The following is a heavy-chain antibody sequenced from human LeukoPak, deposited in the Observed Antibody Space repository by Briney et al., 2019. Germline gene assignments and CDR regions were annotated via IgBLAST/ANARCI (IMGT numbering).Heavy chain of an antibody. CDR2: VHYTWNT. V-gene: IGHV4-59*01. J-gene: IGHJ6*02. Sequence: SETLSLTCSVSGGSIGSYHWSWIRQPPGKGLEWIGHVHYTWNTKYNPSFTGRVSKSLDRSKNQFSLSLTSVTAADTAVYYCARVASKGGMDVWGQGTTVTVSS. CDR1: GGSIGSYH. CDR3: ARVASKGGMDV.